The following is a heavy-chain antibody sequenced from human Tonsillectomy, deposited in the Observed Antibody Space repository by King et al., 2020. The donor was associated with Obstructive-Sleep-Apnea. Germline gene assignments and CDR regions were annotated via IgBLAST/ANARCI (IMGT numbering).Heavy chain of an antibody. CDR3: GKYLLITVIVLIPGSFHI. CDR1: GFTFSSYA. Sequence: VQLVESGGGLVQPGGSLRLSCAASGFTFSSYAMSWVRQAPGKGLEWVSTISGSGGNTYYADSVKGRFTISRDNSKTTLYLQMNSLRAEDTAVYYCGKYLLITVIVLIPGSFHIWGQGTLVTVSS. J-gene: IGHJ3*02. CDR2: ISGSGGNT. V-gene: IGHV3-23*04. D-gene: IGHD3-22*01.